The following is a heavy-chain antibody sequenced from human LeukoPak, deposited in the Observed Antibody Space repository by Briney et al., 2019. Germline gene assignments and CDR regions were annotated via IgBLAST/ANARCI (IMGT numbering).Heavy chain of an antibody. CDR1: GGSISSYY. Sequence: SETLSLTCTVDGGSISSYYWSWIRQPPGRGLEWNGYIYYSGSTNYNPSLKSRVTISVDTSKNQFSLKLSSVTAADAAVYYCARWAPYCGGDCDDYWGQRALVTVSS. CDR2: IYYSGST. CDR3: ARWAPYCGGDCDDY. D-gene: IGHD2-21*01. V-gene: IGHV4-59*01. J-gene: IGHJ4*02.